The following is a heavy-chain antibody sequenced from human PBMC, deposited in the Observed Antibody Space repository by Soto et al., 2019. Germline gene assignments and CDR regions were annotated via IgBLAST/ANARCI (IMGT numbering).Heavy chain of an antibody. J-gene: IGHJ4*02. CDR3: ARDYTGSYF. V-gene: IGHV3-73*01. Sequence: GGSLRLSCAASGFTFSSYEMNWVRQAPGKGLEWVGRTRSKTYGYATAYAASVKGRFTISRDDSQSTAYLQMNSLKTEDTAVYYCARDYTGSYFWGQGTLVTVSS. D-gene: IGHD1-26*01. CDR1: GFTFSSYE. CDR2: TRSKTYGYAT.